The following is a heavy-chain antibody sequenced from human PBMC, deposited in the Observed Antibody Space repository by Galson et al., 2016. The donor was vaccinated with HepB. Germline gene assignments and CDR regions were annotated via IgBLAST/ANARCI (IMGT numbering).Heavy chain of an antibody. CDR2: IYYSGSS. V-gene: IGHV4-31*03. J-gene: IGHJ4*02. CDR3: ARRRYGGPPTY. D-gene: IGHD5-12*01. CDR1: DDSISSTGYY. Sequence: TLSLTCNVSDDSISSTGYYWHWIRQHPEKGLEWIGSIYYSGSSYHNPSLGSRLTISIGTSKEHFSLNLTSVTAADTAVYYCARRRYGGPPTYRGQGTPVVVSS.